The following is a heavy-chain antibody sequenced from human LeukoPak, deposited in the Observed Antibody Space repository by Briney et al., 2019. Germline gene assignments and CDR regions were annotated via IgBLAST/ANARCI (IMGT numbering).Heavy chain of an antibody. J-gene: IGHJ4*02. CDR1: GFTFSSYA. CDR3: AKERGYYGSGSLDY. CDR2: ISGSGGST. V-gene: IGHV3-23*01. Sequence: GGSLRLSCAASGFTFSSYAMSWVRQASGKGLEWVSAISGSGGSTYYADSVKGRFTISRDNSQNTLYLQMNSLRAEDTAVYYCAKERGYYGSGSLDYWGQGTLVTVSS. D-gene: IGHD3-10*01.